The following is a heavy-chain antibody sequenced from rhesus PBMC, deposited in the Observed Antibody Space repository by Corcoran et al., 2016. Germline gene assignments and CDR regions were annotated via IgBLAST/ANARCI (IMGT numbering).Heavy chain of an antibody. CDR1: GCSLTNGYFY. CDR2: VPHSGTT. Sequence: QVQLQESGPGLVRPSETLSLTCAVSGCSLTNGYFYWSWIRHAPKKGLEWIGYVPHSGTTIYNPSLKSRVTFSRATDKNHFTLDLTSVTAAGTAVYYCARQAGSYSDTYITLWGQGVLVTVSS. D-gene: IGHD1-44*01. V-gene: IGHV4-122*02. J-gene: IGHJ4*01. CDR3: ARQAGSYSDTYITL.